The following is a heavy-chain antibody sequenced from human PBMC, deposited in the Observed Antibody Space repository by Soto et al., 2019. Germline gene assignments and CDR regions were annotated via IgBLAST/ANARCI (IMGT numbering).Heavy chain of an antibody. CDR3: TPDTSRDSSARGWFDP. D-gene: IGHD6-13*01. Sequence: GGSLRLSCAASGFTFRSFTMNWVRQAPGKGLEWVSTISSNSAYIYYTDALRGRFTISRDNAKNSLHLQMNSLRAEDTAVYYCTPDTSRDSSARGWFDPWGPGTLVTV. CDR1: GFTFRSFT. V-gene: IGHV3-21*01. CDR2: ISSNSAYI. J-gene: IGHJ5*02.